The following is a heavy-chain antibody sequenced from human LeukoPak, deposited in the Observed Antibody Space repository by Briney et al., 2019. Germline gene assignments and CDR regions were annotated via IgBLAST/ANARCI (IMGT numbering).Heavy chain of an antibody. CDR3: AKNGVWSGYYPYYYYYYMDV. CDR2: IWYDGSNK. J-gene: IGHJ6*03. CDR1: GFTFSSYG. V-gene: IGHV3-33*06. D-gene: IGHD3-3*01. Sequence: PGRSLRLSCAASGFTFSSYGMHWVRQAPGKGLEWVAVIWYDGSNKYYADSVKGRFTISRDNSKKTLYLQMNSLRAEDTAVSYCAKNGVWSGYYPYYYYYYMDVWGKGTTVTVSS.